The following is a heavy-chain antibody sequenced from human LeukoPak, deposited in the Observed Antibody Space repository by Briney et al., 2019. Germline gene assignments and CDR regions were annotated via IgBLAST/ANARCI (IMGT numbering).Heavy chain of an antibody. D-gene: IGHD1-26*01. CDR1: GFTFSTYW. J-gene: IGHJ4*02. V-gene: IGHV3-74*01. CDR3: VRDPWGVSPDY. CDR2: INRDGSST. Sequence: GGSLRLSCAASGFTFSTYWMHWVRQAPGKGLVWVSRINRDGSSTTYADSVKGRFTISRDNAKNTLYLQMNSLRAEDTAVCYCVRDPWGVSPDYWGQGTLVTVSS.